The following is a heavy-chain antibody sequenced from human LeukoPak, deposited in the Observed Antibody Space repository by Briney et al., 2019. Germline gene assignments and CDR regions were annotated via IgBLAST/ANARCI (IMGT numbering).Heavy chain of an antibody. J-gene: IGHJ4*02. D-gene: IGHD1-26*01. CDR1: GYTFTSYA. CDR2: IIPIFGTA. Sequence: ASVKVSCKASGYTFTSYAISWVRQAPGQGLEWMGGIIPIFGTANYAQKFQGRVAITADKSTSTAYMELSSLRSEDTAVYYCARGDIVGATLALVYWGQGTLVTVSS. CDR3: ARGDIVGATLALVY. V-gene: IGHV1-69*06.